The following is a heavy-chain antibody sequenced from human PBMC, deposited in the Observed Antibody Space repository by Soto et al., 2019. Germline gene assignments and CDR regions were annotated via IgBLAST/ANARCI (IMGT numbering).Heavy chain of an antibody. Sequence: QVQLQQWGAGLLKPSETLSLTCAVYGGSFSGYYWSWIRQPPGKGLEWIGEINHSGSTNYNPSLKSRVTISVDTSKNQFSLKLSSVTAADTAVYYCATATGRTYGMDVWGQGTTVTVSS. CDR2: INHSGST. V-gene: IGHV4-34*01. CDR3: ATATGRTYGMDV. CDR1: GGSFSGYY. J-gene: IGHJ6*02.